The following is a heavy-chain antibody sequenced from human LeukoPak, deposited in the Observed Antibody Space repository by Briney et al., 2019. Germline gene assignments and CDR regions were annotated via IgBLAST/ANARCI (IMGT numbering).Heavy chain of an antibody. V-gene: IGHV3-23*01. CDR1: GFTFSSYG. D-gene: IGHD3-10*01. CDR2: ISGSGGST. CDR3: AKGDYYGSGTIFDY. J-gene: IGHJ4*02. Sequence: PGGTLRLSCAASGFTFSSYGMSWVRQAPGKGLEWVSAISGSGGSTYYADSVKGQFTISRDNSKNTLYLQMNSLRAEDTAVYYCAKGDYYGSGTIFDYWGQGTLVIVSS.